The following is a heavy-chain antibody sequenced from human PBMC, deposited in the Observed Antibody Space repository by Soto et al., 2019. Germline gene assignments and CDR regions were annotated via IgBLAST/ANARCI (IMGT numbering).Heavy chain of an antibody. J-gene: IGHJ4*02. CDR3: ASNYGSGYRAFDS. V-gene: IGHV1-69*02. D-gene: IGHD3-10*01. CDR2: ANPILSMS. CDR1: GDTFNFYS. Sequence: QVQLVQSGAEVKSAGSSVKVSCKASGDTFNFYSINWVRQAPGLGLEWVGRANPILSMSNYAQRIQGRVTMTADKSTGTAYMELRSLRSEDTAIYYCASNYGSGYRAFDSWGQGALVTVSS.